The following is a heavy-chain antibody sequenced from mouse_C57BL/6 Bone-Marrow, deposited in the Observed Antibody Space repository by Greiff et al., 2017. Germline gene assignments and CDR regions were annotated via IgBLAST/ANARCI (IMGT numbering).Heavy chain of an antibody. V-gene: IGHV1-55*01. CDR2: IYPGSGST. Sequence: QVQLQQSGAELVKPGASVKMSCKASGYTFTSYWITWVKPRPGQGLEWIGDIYPGSGSTNYNEKFKSKATLTVDTSSNTAYLPLSTLTSQDSAVYYCARPYYSNYWYYDVWGTGTTVTVSS. CDR3: ARPYYSNYWYYDV. D-gene: IGHD2-5*01. CDR1: GYTFTSYW. J-gene: IGHJ1*03.